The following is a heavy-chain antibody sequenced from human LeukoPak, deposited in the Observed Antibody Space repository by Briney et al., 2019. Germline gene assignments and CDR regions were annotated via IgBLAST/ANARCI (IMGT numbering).Heavy chain of an antibody. CDR2: ISYDGSNK. V-gene: IGHV3-30-3*01. Sequence: SLRLSFAASGFTFSSYAMHWVRQAPGKGLEWVAVISYDGSNKYYADSVKGRFTIPRDNSKNTLYLQMNSLRAEDTAVYYCATPGRYCSSTSCYSPDYWGQGTLVTVSS. D-gene: IGHD2-2*02. CDR1: GFTFSSYA. CDR3: ATPGRYCSSTSCYSPDY. J-gene: IGHJ4*02.